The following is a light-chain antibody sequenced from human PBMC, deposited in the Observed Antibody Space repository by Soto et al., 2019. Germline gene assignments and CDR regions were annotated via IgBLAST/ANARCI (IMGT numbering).Light chain of an antibody. Sequence: DIQMTQSPSTVSATAGDRVTITCRASQSISAWLAWYQQKPGKAPKLLIYDASNLESGVPSRFSGSGSGTEFTLTITSLQPDDFATYYCQQYNSYPWTFGQGTKVDIK. CDR3: QQYNSYPWT. CDR2: DAS. J-gene: IGKJ1*01. V-gene: IGKV1-5*01. CDR1: QSISAW.